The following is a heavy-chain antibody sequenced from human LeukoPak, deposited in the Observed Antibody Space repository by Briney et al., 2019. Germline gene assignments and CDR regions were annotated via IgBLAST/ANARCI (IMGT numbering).Heavy chain of an antibody. D-gene: IGHD3-9*01. V-gene: IGHV4-30-4*01. CDR2: IYYSGST. J-gene: IGHJ4*02. CDR3: ARNNAVVYDILTGYDY. CDR1: GGSISSGDYY. Sequence: SETLSLTCTVSGGSISSGDYYWSWIRQPPGKGLEWIGYIYYSGSTYYNPSLKSRVTISVDTSKNQFSLKLSSVTAADKAVYYCARNNAVVYDILTGYDYWGQGTLVTVSS.